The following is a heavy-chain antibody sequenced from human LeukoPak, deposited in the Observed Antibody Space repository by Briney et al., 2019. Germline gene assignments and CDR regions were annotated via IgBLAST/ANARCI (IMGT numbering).Heavy chain of an antibody. J-gene: IGHJ5*02. CDR3: ARGEYSTAYDWFDP. V-gene: IGHV3-33*01. Sequence: GGSLRLSCAASGFLFRSYGMHWVRQAPGKGLEWVAVIWRDGSEKYFADSVKGRFTISRDNSKNTLYLQMNSLRAEDTAVYYCARGEYSTAYDWFDPWGQGTLVTVSS. D-gene: IGHD6-6*01. CDR1: GFLFRSYG. CDR2: IWRDGSEK.